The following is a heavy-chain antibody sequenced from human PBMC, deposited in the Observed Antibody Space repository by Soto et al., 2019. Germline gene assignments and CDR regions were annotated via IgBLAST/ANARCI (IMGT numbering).Heavy chain of an antibody. J-gene: IGHJ2*01. CDR2: IYYSGST. V-gene: IGHV4-31*03. CDR3: ATKPYAYLPGPYWYFDL. D-gene: IGHD3-16*01. CDR1: GGSISSGGYY. Sequence: QVQLQESGPGLVKPSQTLSLTCTVSGGSISSGGYYWSWIRQHPGKGLEWIGYIYYSGSTYYNPSLKSRVTISVDPSKNQFSLKLSSVTAADTAVYYCATKPYAYLPGPYWYFDLWGRGTLVTVSS.